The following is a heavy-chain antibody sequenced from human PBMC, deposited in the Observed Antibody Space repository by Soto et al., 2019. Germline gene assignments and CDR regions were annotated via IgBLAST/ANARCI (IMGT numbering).Heavy chain of an antibody. CDR2: IYYSGST. V-gene: IGHV4-59*01. CDR3: ARVSKYCSSTSCQGYYYYGMDV. D-gene: IGHD2-2*01. Sequence: SETLSLTCTVSGGSISSYYWSWIRQPPGKGLEWIGYIYYSGSTNYNPSLKSRVTISVDTSKNQFSLKLSSVTAADTAVYYCARVSKYCSSTSCQGYYYYGMDVWGQGTTVTVSS. CDR1: GGSISSYY. J-gene: IGHJ6*02.